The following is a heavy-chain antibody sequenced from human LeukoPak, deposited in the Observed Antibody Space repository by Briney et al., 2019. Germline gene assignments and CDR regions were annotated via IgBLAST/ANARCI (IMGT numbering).Heavy chain of an antibody. Sequence: SETLSLTCTVSGDSISSYYWSWIRQPAGKGLKWIGRIYTSGSTNYNPSLKSRVTISVDTSKNQFSLNLNSVTAADTAVYYCALWGYFDSSGRHFWGQGTLVTVSS. CDR2: IYTSGST. CDR3: ALWGYFDSSGRHF. V-gene: IGHV4-4*07. CDR1: GDSISSYY. D-gene: IGHD3-22*01. J-gene: IGHJ4*02.